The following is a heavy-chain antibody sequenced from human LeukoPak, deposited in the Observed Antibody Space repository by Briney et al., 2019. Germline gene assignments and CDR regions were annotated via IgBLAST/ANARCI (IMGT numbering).Heavy chain of an antibody. CDR3: AKDRPNYYDSSGLDY. D-gene: IGHD3-22*01. V-gene: IGHV3-30*18. CDR2: ISYDGSNK. CDR1: GFTFSSYG. J-gene: IGHJ4*02. Sequence: GGSLRLSCAASGFTFSSYGMHWVRQAPGKGLEWVAVISYDGSNKYYADSVKGRFTISRDNSKNTLYLQMNSLRAEDTAVYYCAKDRPNYYDSSGLDYWGQGTLVTISS.